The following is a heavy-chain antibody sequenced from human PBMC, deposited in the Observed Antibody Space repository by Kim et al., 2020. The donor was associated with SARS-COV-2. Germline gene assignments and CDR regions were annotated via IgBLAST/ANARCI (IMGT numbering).Heavy chain of an antibody. D-gene: IGHD5-12*01. J-gene: IGHJ4*02. V-gene: IGHV1-69*04. CDR2: IIPILGIA. Sequence: SVKVSCKASGGTFSSYAISWVRQAPGQGLEWMGRIIPILGIANYAQKFQGRVTITADKSTSTAYMELSSLRSEDTAVYYCARDPVDIVATIYWGQGTLVTVSS. CDR1: GGTFSSYA. CDR3: ARDPVDIVATIY.